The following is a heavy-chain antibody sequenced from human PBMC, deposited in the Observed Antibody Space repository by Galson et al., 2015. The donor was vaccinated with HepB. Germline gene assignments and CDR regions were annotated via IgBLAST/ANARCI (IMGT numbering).Heavy chain of an antibody. D-gene: IGHD1-7*01. CDR1: GFTFDDYA. Sequence: SLRLSCAASGFTFDDYAMHWVRQAPGKGLEWVSGISWNSGSIGYADSVKGRFTISRDNAKNSLYLQMNSLRAEDTALYYCAKDPRASITGTYDDWGQGTLVTVSS. CDR3: AKDPRASITGTYDD. CDR2: ISWNSGSI. J-gene: IGHJ4*02. V-gene: IGHV3-9*01.